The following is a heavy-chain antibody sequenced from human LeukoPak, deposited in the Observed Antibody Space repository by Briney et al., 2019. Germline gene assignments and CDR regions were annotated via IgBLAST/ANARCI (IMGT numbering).Heavy chain of an antibody. J-gene: IGHJ4*02. CDR1: GFTFDDYA. D-gene: IGHD1-7*01. Sequence: GGSLRLSCAASGFTFDDYAMHWVRQAPGKGLEWVSGISWNSGSIGYADSVKGRFTISRDNAKNSLYLQMNSLRAEDTALYYCAKSITGTTVANFDYWGQGTLVTVSS. CDR3: AKSITGTTVANFDY. CDR2: ISWNSGSI. V-gene: IGHV3-9*01.